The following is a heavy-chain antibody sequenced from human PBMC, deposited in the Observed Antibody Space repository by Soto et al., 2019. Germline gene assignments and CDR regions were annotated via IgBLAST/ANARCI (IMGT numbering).Heavy chain of an antibody. CDR3: ARDGALLGMDYYCYGMDV. CDR1: GFTFSSYA. V-gene: IGHV3-30-3*01. CDR2: ISYDGSNK. Sequence: QVQLVESGGGVVQPGRSLRLSCAASGFTFSSYAMHWVRQAPGKGLEWVAVISYDGSNKYYADSVKGRFTISRDNSKNTLYLHMNRLRAEDTAVYYCARDGALLGMDYYCYGMDVWGQGTTVTVSS. J-gene: IGHJ6*02. D-gene: IGHD7-27*01.